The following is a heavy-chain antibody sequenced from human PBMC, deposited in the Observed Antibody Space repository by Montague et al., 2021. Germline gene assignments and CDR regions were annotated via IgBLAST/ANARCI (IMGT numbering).Heavy chain of an antibody. V-gene: IGHV3-53*01. Sequence: SLRLSCAASEFTVSGSFLTWVRQPPGKGLEWVSLIYSGGSTSYAASVEGRFTISRDNSKNTLYLQMNGLRAADTAVYYCARASFGGPGDWGQGTLVTVSS. CDR3: ARASFGGPGD. CDR1: EFTVSGSF. CDR2: IYSGGST. D-gene: IGHD3-16*01. J-gene: IGHJ4*01.